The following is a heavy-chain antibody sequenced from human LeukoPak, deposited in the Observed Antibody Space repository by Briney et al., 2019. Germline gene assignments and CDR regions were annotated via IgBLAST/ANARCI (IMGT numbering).Heavy chain of an antibody. Sequence: SETLSLTCTVSGGSISSGGYYWSWIRQHPGKGLEWIGYIYYSGSTYYNPSLKSRVTISVDTSKNQFSLKLSSVTAADTAVYYCARDGADYGGNPVRYWYFDLWGRGTLVTVSP. CDR1: GGSISSGGYY. D-gene: IGHD4-23*01. J-gene: IGHJ2*01. V-gene: IGHV4-31*03. CDR2: IYYSGST. CDR3: ARDGADYGGNPVRYWYFDL.